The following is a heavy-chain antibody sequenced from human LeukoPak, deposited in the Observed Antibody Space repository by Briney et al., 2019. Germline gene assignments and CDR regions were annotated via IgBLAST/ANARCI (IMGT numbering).Heavy chain of an antibody. CDR2: ISGSGGST. CDR1: RFTFSSYA. D-gene: IGHD3-10*01. V-gene: IGHV3-23*01. Sequence: GGSLRLSCAASRFTFSSYAMSWVRQAPGKGLEWVSAISGSGGSTYYADSVKGRFTISRDNSKNTLYLQMNSLRAEDTAVYYCAKVKRLGDYFDYWGQGALVTVSS. CDR3: AKVKRLGDYFDY. J-gene: IGHJ4*02.